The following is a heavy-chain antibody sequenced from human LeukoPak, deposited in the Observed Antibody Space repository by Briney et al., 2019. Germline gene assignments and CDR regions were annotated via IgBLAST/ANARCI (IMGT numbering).Heavy chain of an antibody. CDR1: GFTFSSYA. V-gene: IGHV3-23*01. D-gene: IGHD1-26*01. J-gene: IGHJ4*02. CDR3: AKDFPSGSYYGEGFDY. Sequence: PGGSLRLSCAASGFTFSSYAMSWVRQAPGYGLEWVSAISGSGGSTYYADSVKGRFTISRDNSKNTLYLQMNSLRAEDTAVYYCAKDFPSGSYYGEGFDYWVQGTLVTVSS. CDR2: ISGSGGST.